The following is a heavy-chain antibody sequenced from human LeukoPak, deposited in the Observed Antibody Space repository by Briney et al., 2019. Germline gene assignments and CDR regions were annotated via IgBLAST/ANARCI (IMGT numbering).Heavy chain of an antibody. CDR3: AKVGGMTTINNASFDI. V-gene: IGHV4-59*01. D-gene: IGHD3-10*01. CDR1: GGSISSDY. Sequence: SETLSLTCNVSGGSISSDYWTWIRQPPGKAMEWIGYIYHSGSTNYNPSLRSRVTISIDKSKKQFSLKLTSVTAADTAIYYCAKVGGMTTINNASFDIWGQGTMVTVSS. CDR2: IYHSGST. J-gene: IGHJ3*02.